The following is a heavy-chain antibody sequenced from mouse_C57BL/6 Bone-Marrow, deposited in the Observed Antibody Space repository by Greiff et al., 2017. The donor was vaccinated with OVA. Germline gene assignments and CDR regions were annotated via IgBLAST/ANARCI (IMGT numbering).Heavy chain of an antibody. CDR2: IWSGGST. CDR3: ARKGYDGWYFDV. J-gene: IGHJ1*03. D-gene: IGHD2-2*01. Sequence: QVQLQQSGPGLVQPSQSLSITCTVSGFSLTSYGVHWVRQSPGKGLEWLGVIWSGGSTDYNAAFISRLSISKDNSKSQVFFKMNSLQAEDTAIYYCARKGYDGWYFDVWGTGTTVTVSS. CDR1: GFSLTSYG. V-gene: IGHV2-2*01.